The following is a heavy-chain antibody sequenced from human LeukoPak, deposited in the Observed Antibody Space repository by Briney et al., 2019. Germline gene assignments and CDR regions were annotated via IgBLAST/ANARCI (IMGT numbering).Heavy chain of an antibody. Sequence: SETLSLTCTLSGGSISSYYWSWIRQPPGKGLGWIGRIYTSGSTNYNPSLKSRVTMSVDTSKNQFSLKLSSVTAADTAVYYCARDAGYSYADVGYFDYWGQGTLVTVSS. J-gene: IGHJ4*02. CDR3: ARDAGYSYADVGYFDY. CDR2: IYTSGST. V-gene: IGHV4-4*07. D-gene: IGHD5-18*01. CDR1: GGSISSYY.